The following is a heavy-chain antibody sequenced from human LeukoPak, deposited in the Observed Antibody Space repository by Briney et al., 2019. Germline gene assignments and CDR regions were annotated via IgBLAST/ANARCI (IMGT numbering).Heavy chain of an antibody. CDR1: GYTFTNYG. CDR3: ARVKTRMVRGVPLFDP. V-gene: IGHV1-2*02. J-gene: IGHJ5*02. CDR2: INPNSGGT. Sequence: ASVKVSCKASGYTFTNYGISWVRQAPGQGLEWMGWINPNSGGTNYAQKFQGRVTMTRDTSISTAYMELSRLRSDDPAVYYCARVKTRMVRGVPLFDPWGQGTLVTVSS. D-gene: IGHD3-10*01.